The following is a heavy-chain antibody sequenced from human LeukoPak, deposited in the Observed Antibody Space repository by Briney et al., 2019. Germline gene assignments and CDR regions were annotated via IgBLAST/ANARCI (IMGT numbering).Heavy chain of an antibody. CDR3: ARGGWSLDY. Sequence: PSETLSLTCTVSGGSISSLYWSWIRQPPGKGLEWIGYISYSGTANYNPSLKSRVTISIDTSKNQFSLRLTSVTAADTAVYFCARGGWSLDYWGQGTLVTVSS. CDR2: ISYSGTA. CDR1: GGSISSLY. J-gene: IGHJ4*02. D-gene: IGHD6-19*01. V-gene: IGHV4-59*11.